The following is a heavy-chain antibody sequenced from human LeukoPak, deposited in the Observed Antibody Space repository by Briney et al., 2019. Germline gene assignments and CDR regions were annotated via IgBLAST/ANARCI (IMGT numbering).Heavy chain of an antibody. J-gene: IGHJ4*02. Sequence: ASVKVSCKASGYTFTSHGITWLRQAPGQGLEWMGWISTYNGDTNFAQRFQGRVTMTRDTSISTAYMELNSLTSEDTAVYYCAKNVRDTGTFDYWGQGTLVTVSS. D-gene: IGHD5-18*01. CDR3: AKNVRDTGTFDY. V-gene: IGHV1-18*01. CDR2: ISTYNGDT. CDR1: GYTFTSHG.